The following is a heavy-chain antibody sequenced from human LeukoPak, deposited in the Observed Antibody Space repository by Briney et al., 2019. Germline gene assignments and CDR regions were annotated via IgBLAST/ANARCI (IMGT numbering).Heavy chain of an antibody. CDR3: ARDSQSWFYYDSSGFDAFDI. J-gene: IGHJ3*02. D-gene: IGHD3-22*01. CDR1: AYTFTNYY. CDR2: INTNIGGT. Sequence: ASVKISCKASAYTFTNYYIHWVRRAPGQGLEWMGRINTNIGGTDYAQEFQGRVTMTRDSSISTAYMDLSRLTSDDTAVYYCARDSQSWFYYDSSGFDAFDIWGPGTMVTVSS. V-gene: IGHV1-2*06.